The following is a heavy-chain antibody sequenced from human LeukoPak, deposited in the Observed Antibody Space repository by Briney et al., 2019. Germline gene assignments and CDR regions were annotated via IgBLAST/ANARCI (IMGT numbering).Heavy chain of an antibody. D-gene: IGHD1-26*01. CDR1: GYTFTTYD. V-gene: IGHV1-8*01. CDR2: LSPTSGNT. J-gene: IGHJ4*02. Sequence: ASVKVSCKASGYTFTTYDINWVRQAPGQGLEWLGWLSPTSGNTGYAQKFQGRVTMTRDTSTSTVYMELSSLTSDDTAVYHCARGEAIVGSYWGQGTLVTVSS. CDR3: ARGEAIVGSY.